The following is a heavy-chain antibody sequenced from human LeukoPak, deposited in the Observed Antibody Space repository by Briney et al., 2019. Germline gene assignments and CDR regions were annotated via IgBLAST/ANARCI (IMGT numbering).Heavy chain of an antibody. V-gene: IGHV2-5*01. D-gene: IGHD1-14*01. J-gene: IGHJ4*02. CDR2: LNWNGDK. CDR3: ARDHNGCFDF. CDR1: GFSLDTGALG. Sequence: KESGPTVVKPTQTLTLTCTFSGFSLDTGALGVAWIRQPPGKALEWLAVLNWNGDKRYSPSLKSRLTITKDTSKNQVVLTMTNMDPMDTATYYCARDHNGCFDFWGQGTLVTVSS.